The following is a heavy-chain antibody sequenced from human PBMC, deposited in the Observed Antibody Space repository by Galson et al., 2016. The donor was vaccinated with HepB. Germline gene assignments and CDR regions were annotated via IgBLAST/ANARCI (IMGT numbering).Heavy chain of an antibody. CDR2: IWYDGSNK. Sequence: SLRLSCAASGFIFTNYGIHWVRQAPGKGLEWVAVIWYDGSNKYYADSVKGRFTISRDTSKNTVFLQVNSLRAEDTAVYYCAREFQMLNDYNFGLDVWGQGTTVTVSS. J-gene: IGHJ6*02. CDR3: AREFQMLNDYNFGLDV. D-gene: IGHD2-2*01. CDR1: GFIFTNYG. V-gene: IGHV3-33*01.